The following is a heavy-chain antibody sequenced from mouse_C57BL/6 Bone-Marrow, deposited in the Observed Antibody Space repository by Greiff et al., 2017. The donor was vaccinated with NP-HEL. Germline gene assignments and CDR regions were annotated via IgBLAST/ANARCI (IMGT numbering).Heavy chain of an antibody. CDR3: ARCTSPPGSPPAGYFDV. Sequence: QVQLQQSGAELARPGASVKLSCKASGYTFTSYGISWVKQRTGQGLEWIGEIYPRSGNTYYNEKFKGKATLTADKSSSTAYMELRSLTSEDSAVYFCARCTSPPGSPPAGYFDVWGTGTTVTVSS. V-gene: IGHV1-81*01. CDR1: GYTFTSYG. CDR2: IYPRSGNT. J-gene: IGHJ1*03. D-gene: IGHD1-1*01.